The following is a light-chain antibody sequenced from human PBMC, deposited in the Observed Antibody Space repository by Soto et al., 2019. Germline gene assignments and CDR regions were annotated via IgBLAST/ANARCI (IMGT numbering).Light chain of an antibody. CDR1: QGIKNW. Sequence: DIQMTQAPSSVSASVGDRVTITCRATQGIKNWLVWYQQKPGKAPKLLIYTTSSLQSGVPSRFSGSGYVTDFTLPISSLQPEDFATYYCQQANNFPRTFGGATKLAIK. V-gene: IGKV1D-12*01. CDR2: TTS. J-gene: IGKJ4*01. CDR3: QQANNFPRT.